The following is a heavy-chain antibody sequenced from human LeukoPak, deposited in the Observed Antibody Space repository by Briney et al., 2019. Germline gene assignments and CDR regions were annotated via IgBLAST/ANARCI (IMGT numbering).Heavy chain of an antibody. CDR2: TYPGDSDT. CDR1: GYSFTSYW. J-gene: IGHJ4*02. Sequence: GESLKISCKGSGYSFTSYWIGWVRHMPGKGLEWMGVTYPGDSDTRYSPSFQGQVTISADKSISTAYLQWSSLKASDTAMYYCARRWGGRSIQLWLPFDYWGQGTLVTVSS. D-gene: IGHD5-18*01. CDR3: ARRWGGRSIQLWLPFDY. V-gene: IGHV5-51*01.